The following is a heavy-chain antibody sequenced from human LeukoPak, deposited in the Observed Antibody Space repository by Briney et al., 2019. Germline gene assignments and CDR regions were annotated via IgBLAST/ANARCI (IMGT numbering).Heavy chain of an antibody. CDR1: GFTFSNYW. V-gene: IGHV3-48*01. Sequence: GGSLRLSCAASGFTFSNYWMSWVRQAPGKGLEWVSYISSSSGNIYYADSVKGRFTISRDNAKTSLYLQMNSLRAEDTALYYCARDRGGIGYYMDVWGKGTTVTVSS. J-gene: IGHJ6*03. CDR3: ARDRGGIGYYMDV. D-gene: IGHD3-16*02. CDR2: ISSSSGNI.